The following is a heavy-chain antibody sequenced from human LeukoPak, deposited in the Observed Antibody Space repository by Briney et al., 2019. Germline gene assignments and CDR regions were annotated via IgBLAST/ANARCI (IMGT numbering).Heavy chain of an antibody. CDR1: GGSISSSSYY. CDR3: ASPYCSSTSCYTWAFDI. CDR2: IYYSGST. V-gene: IGHV4-39*07. D-gene: IGHD2-2*02. J-gene: IGHJ3*02. Sequence: SETLSLTXTVSGGSISSSSYYWGWIRQPPGKGLEWIGSIYYSGSTYYNPSLKSRVTISVDTSKNQFSLKLSSVTAADTAVYYCASPYCSSTSCYTWAFDIWGQGTMVTVSS.